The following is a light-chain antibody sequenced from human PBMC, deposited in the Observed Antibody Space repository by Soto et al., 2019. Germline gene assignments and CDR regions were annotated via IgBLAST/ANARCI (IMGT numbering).Light chain of an antibody. Sequence: DIQMTQSPSSLSASVGDRVTITCRASQCISNYLAWYQQKTGKVPKLLIYAASTLQSGVPSRFSGSGSGTDFTLTISSLQPEDVATYYCQKYNSAPWTFGQGTKVEIK. V-gene: IGKV1-27*01. CDR3: QKYNSAPWT. J-gene: IGKJ1*01. CDR1: QCISNY. CDR2: AAS.